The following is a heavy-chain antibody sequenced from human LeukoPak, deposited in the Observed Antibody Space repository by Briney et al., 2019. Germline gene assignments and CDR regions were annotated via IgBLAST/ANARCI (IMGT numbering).Heavy chain of an antibody. D-gene: IGHD1-1*01. J-gene: IGHJ4*02. CDR2: ISYDGSNK. V-gene: IGHV3-30*18. CDR1: GFTFSSYG. Sequence: GSLRLSCAASGFTFSSYGMHWVRQAPGRGLEWVAVISYDGSNKYYADSVKGRFTISRDNSKNTLYLQMNSLRAEDTAVYYCAKDPYSVLEGWNDVYGWGQGTLVTVSS. CDR3: AKDPYSVLEGWNDVYG.